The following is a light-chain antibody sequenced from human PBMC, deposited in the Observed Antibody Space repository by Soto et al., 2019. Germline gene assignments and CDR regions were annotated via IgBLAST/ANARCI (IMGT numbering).Light chain of an antibody. CDR2: KAS. V-gene: IGKV1-5*03. J-gene: IGKJ2*01. CDR1: QSISSW. CDR3: QQYNSYSHEYT. Sequence: DIQMTQSPSTLSASVGDRVTITCRASQSISSWLAWYQQKPGKAPKLLIYKASSLESGVPSRFSGSGSGTEFTLTISSLQPDDFATYSCQQYNSYSHEYTFGQGTKLEIK.